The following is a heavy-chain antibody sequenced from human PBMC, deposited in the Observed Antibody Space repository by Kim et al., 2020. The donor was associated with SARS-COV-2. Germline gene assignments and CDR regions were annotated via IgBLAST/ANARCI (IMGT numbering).Heavy chain of an antibody. CDR1: GLTLSTNW. D-gene: IGHD3-22*01. J-gene: IGHJ2*01. V-gene: IGHV3-7*01. CDR2: IKQDGSEK. CDR3: ARGSYYDSSGYHNWYFDL. Sequence: GGSLRLSCVGSGLTLSTNWMSWVRQAPGKGLEWVANIKQDGSEKYYVDSVKGRFTISRDNAKNSLYLQMNSLRAEDTALYYCARGSYYDSSGYHNWYFDLWGRGTLVTVSS.